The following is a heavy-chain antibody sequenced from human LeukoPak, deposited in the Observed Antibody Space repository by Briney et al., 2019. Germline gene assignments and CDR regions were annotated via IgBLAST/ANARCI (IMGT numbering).Heavy chain of an antibody. V-gene: IGHV1-8*03. CDR3: ARGPTWTGNYYYFDY. Sequence: EASVKVSCKASGYTFTSYDINWVRQATGQGLKWMGWMNPNSGNTGYAQKFQGRVTITGHTSISTAYMELSSLRSEDTAVYYCARGPTWTGNYYYFDYWGQGTLITVSS. J-gene: IGHJ4*02. CDR1: GYTFTSYD. CDR2: MNPNSGNT. D-gene: IGHD3/OR15-3a*01.